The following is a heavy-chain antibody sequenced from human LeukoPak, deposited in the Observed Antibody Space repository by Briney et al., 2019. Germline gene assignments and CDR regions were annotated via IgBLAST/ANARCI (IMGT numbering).Heavy chain of an antibody. CDR2: IYHSGAT. D-gene: IGHD3-10*01. Sequence: KASETLSLTCTVSGYSISSGYYWGWIRQSPEKGLEWIGSIYHSGATCYNPSLKSRVTISVDTSKNQFSLKLSSVTAADTAVYYCARDQRPIYGSGIILLNWFDPWGQGTLVTVSS. CDR3: ARDQRPIYGSGIILLNWFDP. J-gene: IGHJ5*02. CDR1: GYSISSGYY. V-gene: IGHV4-38-2*02.